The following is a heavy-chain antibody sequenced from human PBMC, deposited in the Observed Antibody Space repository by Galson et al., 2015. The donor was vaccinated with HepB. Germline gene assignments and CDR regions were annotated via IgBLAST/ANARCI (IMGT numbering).Heavy chain of an antibody. Sequence: VKVSCKVSGYTFTDFYIHWVQQAPGKGLEWMGLVDPEDGETIYAEKFQGRVTITADTSTDTTYMELSSLRSEDTALYYCATDLVGRDAGAPMGSDYWGQGTLVTVSS. CDR1: GYTFTDFY. CDR3: ATDLVGRDAGAPMGSDY. D-gene: IGHD1-26*01. J-gene: IGHJ4*02. V-gene: IGHV1-69-2*01. CDR2: VDPEDGET.